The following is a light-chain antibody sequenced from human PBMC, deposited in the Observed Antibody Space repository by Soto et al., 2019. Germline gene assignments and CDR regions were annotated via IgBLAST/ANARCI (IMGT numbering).Light chain of an antibody. V-gene: IGKV3-15*01. CDR2: GAS. CDR1: QSVSSN. CDR3: QQRNIWPPVT. J-gene: IGKJ5*01. Sequence: DIVMTQSPLSLPVTPGEPASISCRASQSVSSNLAWYQQKPGQAPRLLIYGASTRATGIPARFSGSGSGTDFTLTISSLEPEDSAVYYCQQRNIWPPVTFGQGTRLENK.